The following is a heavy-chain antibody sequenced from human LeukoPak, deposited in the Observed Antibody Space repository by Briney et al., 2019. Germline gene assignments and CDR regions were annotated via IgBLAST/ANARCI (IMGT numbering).Heavy chain of an antibody. CDR2: ISGSGGST. CDR1: GFTFSSYA. D-gene: IGHD1-26*01. CDR3: AKRGDSGSYHYYCYGMDV. J-gene: IGHJ6*02. Sequence: GGSLRLSCAASGFTFSSYAMSWVRQAPGKGLEWGSAISGSGGSTYYADSVKGRFTISRDNSKNTLYLQMNSLRAEDTAVYYCAKRGDSGSYHYYCYGMDVWGQGTTVTVSS. V-gene: IGHV3-23*01.